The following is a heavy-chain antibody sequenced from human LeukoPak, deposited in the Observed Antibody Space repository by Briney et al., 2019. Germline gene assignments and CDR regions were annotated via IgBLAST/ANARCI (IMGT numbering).Heavy chain of an antibody. D-gene: IGHD3-3*01. CDR3: ARDGAGETILSRFDP. CDR1: GYTFTSYY. V-gene: IGHV1-46*01. CDR2: INPSGGST. J-gene: IGHJ5*02. Sequence: ASVKVSCKASGYTFTSYYMHWVRQAPGQGLEWMGIINPSGGSTSYAQKFQGRVTMTRDTSTSTVYMELSSLRSEDTAVYYCARDGAGETILSRFDPWGQGTLVTVSS.